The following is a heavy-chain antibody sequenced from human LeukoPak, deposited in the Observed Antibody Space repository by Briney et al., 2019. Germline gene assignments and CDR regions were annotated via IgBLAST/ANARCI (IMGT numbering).Heavy chain of an antibody. CDR2: INPNSGGT. V-gene: IGHV1-2*02. CDR1: GYTFIGYY. CDR3: ARDQAMVRGSLSGMDV. J-gene: IGHJ6*02. D-gene: IGHD3-10*01. Sequence: ASVKVSCKASGYTFIGYYMHWVRQAPGQGLEWMGWINPNSGGTNYAQKFQGRVTMTRDTSISTAYMELSRLRSDDSAVYYCARDQAMVRGSLSGMDVWGQGTTVTVSS.